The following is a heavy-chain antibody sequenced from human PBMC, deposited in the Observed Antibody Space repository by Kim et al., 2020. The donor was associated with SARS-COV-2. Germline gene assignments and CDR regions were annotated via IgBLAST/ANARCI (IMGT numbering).Heavy chain of an antibody. Sequence: GESLKISCKGSGYTFSQYWIGWVRQMPGKGLEWVGIIYPGDSDTRYSPSFQGQITFSADKSISTAYLQWNSLKASDTAIYFCASPRFTGRYPFDYWGQGTLVTVSS. CDR2: IYPGDSDT. V-gene: IGHV5-51*06. D-gene: IGHD1-1*01. CDR1: GYTFSQYW. J-gene: IGHJ4*02. CDR3: ASPRFTGRYPFDY.